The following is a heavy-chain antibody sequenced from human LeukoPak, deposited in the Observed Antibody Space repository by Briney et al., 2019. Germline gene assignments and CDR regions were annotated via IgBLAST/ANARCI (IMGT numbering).Heavy chain of an antibody. D-gene: IGHD6-13*01. CDR1: GFTFSSYA. CDR3: AKAIHTQQLVPISYYYMDI. J-gene: IGHJ6*03. CDR2: ISGSGGST. Sequence: GGSLRLSCAASGFTFSSYAMSWVRQAPGKGLEWVSAISGSGGSTYYADSVKGRFTISRDNSKNMLYLQMNSLRAEDTAVYYCAKAIHTQQLVPISYYYMDIWGKGTTVTVSS. V-gene: IGHV3-23*01.